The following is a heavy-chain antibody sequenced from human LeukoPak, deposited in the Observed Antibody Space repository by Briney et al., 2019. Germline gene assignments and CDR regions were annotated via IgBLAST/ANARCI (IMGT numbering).Heavy chain of an antibody. CDR1: GGSISSSSYY. D-gene: IGHD3-3*01. V-gene: IGHV4-39*07. J-gene: IGHJ4*02. CDR3: TRDMEYPGAGFDY. CDR2: IHYSVYT. Sequence: SETLSLTCTVSGGSISSSSYYWGWIRQPPGKGLEWIGSIHYSVYTYYNPSLKSRVTISVDTSKNQFSLKLTSVAAADTAMYYCTRDMEYPGAGFDYWGQGIPVTVSS.